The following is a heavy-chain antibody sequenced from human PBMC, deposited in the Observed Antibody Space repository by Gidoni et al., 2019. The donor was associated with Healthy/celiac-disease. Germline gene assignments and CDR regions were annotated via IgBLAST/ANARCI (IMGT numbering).Heavy chain of an antibody. CDR3: ARVGYCSGGSCFEYYGMDV. V-gene: IGHV1-69*01. CDR2: IIPIFGTA. D-gene: IGHD2-15*01. J-gene: IGHJ6*02. CDR1: GGTFSSYA. Sequence: QVQLVQSGAEVKQPGSSVKVSCKASGGTFSSYAISWVRQAPGQGLEWMGGIIPIFGTANYAQKFQGRVTITADESTSTAYMELSSLRSEDTAVYYCARVGYCSGGSCFEYYGMDVWGQGTTVTVSS.